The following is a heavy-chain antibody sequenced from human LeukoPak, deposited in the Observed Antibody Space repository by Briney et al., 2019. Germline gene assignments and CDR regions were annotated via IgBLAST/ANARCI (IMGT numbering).Heavy chain of an antibody. CDR1: GGTFSRYA. CDR2: IIPIFGTA. Sequence: SVKVSCKASGGTFSRYAISWVRQAPGQGLEWMGGIIPIFGTANYAQKFQGRVTITTDESTSTAYMELSSLRSEDTAVYYCARPHTMVRFHTTQNYYYYYMDVWGKGTTVTVSS. D-gene: IGHD3-10*01. CDR3: ARPHTMVRFHTTQNYYYYYMDV. J-gene: IGHJ6*03. V-gene: IGHV1-69*05.